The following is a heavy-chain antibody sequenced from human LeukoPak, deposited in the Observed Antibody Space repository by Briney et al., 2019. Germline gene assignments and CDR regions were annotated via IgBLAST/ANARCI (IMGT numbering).Heavy chain of an antibody. CDR2: ISSSGSTI. D-gene: IGHD2-21*02. Sequence: GGSLRLSCAASGFTFDDYGMSWVRQAPGKGLEWVSYISSSGSTIYYADSVKGRFTISRDNAKNSLYLQMNSLRAEDTAVYYCARGGAYCGGDCMDVWAQGTTVTVSS. CDR1: GFTFDDYG. CDR3: ARGGAYCGGDCMDV. J-gene: IGHJ6*02. V-gene: IGHV3-11*01.